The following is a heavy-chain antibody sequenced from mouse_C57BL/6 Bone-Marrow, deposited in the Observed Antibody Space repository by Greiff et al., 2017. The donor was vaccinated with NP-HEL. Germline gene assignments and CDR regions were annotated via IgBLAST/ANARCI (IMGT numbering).Heavy chain of an antibody. J-gene: IGHJ2*01. Sequence: EVHLVESGGGLVKPGGSLKLSCAASGFTFSDYGMHWVRQAPEKGLEWVAYISSGSSTIYYADTVKGRFTISRDNAKNTLFLQMTSLRSEDTAMYYCAGGGLYYFDYWGQGTTLTVSS. CDR2: ISSGSSTI. CDR3: AGGGLYYFDY. V-gene: IGHV5-17*01. CDR1: GFTFSDYG. D-gene: IGHD3-1*01.